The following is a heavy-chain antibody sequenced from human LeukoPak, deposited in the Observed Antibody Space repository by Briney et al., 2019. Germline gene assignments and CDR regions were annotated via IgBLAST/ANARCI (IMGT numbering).Heavy chain of an antibody. Sequence: GGSLRLSCAASGFTFSDYYMSWIRQAPGKGLEWVSYISSSGSTIYYADSVKGRFTISRDSAKNSLYLQMNSLRAEDTAVYYCARVRYYDSSGYYYDSAWGDYWGQGTLVTVSS. D-gene: IGHD3-22*01. V-gene: IGHV3-11*01. J-gene: IGHJ4*02. CDR2: ISSSGSTI. CDR1: GFTFSDYY. CDR3: ARVRYYDSSGYYYDSAWGDY.